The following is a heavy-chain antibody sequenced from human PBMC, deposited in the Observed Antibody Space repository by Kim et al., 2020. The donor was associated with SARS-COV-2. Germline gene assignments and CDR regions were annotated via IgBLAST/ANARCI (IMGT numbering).Heavy chain of an antibody. J-gene: IGHJ6*02. Sequence: GGSLRLSCAASGFAFSLYAMNWVRQAPGKGPEWVALISFDGNFKYYADSVQGRFTISRDASKNTVSLQMNSLRGEDTAVYYCARDAKVIIRGMTKKTYYYYGMDVWGQGTTVTVSS. D-gene: IGHD3-3*01. CDR3: ARDAKVIIRGMTKKTYYYYGMDV. CDR2: ISFDGNFK. V-gene: IGHV3-30*04. CDR1: GFAFSLYA.